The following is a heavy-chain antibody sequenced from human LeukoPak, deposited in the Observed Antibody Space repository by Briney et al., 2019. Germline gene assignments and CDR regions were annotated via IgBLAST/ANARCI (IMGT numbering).Heavy chain of an antibody. CDR1: GFTFSSYE. CDR2: ISSSGSTI. Sequence: GGSLRLSCAASGFTFSSYEMNWVRQVPGKGLEWVSYISSSGSTIYYADSVKGRFTISRDNAKNSLYLQMNSLRAEDTAVYYCARDIGSSSWGVYDPWGQGTLVTVSS. CDR3: ARDIGSSSWGVYDP. D-gene: IGHD6-13*01. V-gene: IGHV3-48*03. J-gene: IGHJ5*02.